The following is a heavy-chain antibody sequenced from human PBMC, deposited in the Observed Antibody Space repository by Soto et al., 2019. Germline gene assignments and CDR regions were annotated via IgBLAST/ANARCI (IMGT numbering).Heavy chain of an antibody. Sequence: GGSMRLSWAAAGFTFISYGMHWVRRATGKGLEWMAVISYDGYNKNYADSVKGRFTISRDNSKNTMYLQMNSLRGEDTAVYYCAKRRHIYSASYYYGMDVWGQGTTVTVSS. CDR1: GFTFISYG. CDR2: ISYDGYNK. J-gene: IGHJ6*02. CDR3: AKRRHIYSASYYYGMDV. V-gene: IGHV3-30*18. D-gene: IGHD2-21*01.